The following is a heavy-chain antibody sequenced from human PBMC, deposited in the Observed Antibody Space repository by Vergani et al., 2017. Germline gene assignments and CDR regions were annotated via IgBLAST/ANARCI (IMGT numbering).Heavy chain of an antibody. CDR3: ACLAYGGRLR. J-gene: IGHJ4*02. CDR1: GGSISSSSYY. D-gene: IGHD1-26*01. CDR2: IHYSGTT. V-gene: IGHV4-39*01. Sequence: QLQLQESGPGLVKPSETLSLTCTVSGGSISSSSYYWGWIRQPPGKGLEWIGSIHYSGTTYYNPSLKSRVTISVDTSKNQFSLKLSAVTAADTAVYYYACLAYGGRLRWGQGTLVTVSS.